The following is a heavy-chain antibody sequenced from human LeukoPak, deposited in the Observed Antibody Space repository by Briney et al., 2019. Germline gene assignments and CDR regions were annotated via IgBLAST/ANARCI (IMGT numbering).Heavy chain of an antibody. CDR3: VNSQWLAQFDY. Sequence: PSETLSLTCTVSGGSISSYYWSWVRQPPGKGLEWIGYIYHNGGTNYNPSLESRVSISMDTSKNQFSLKLSSLTAADTAVYYCVNSQWLAQFDYWGQGTLVTVSS. V-gene: IGHV4-59*01. CDR2: IYHNGGT. J-gene: IGHJ4*02. CDR1: GGSISSYY. D-gene: IGHD6-19*01.